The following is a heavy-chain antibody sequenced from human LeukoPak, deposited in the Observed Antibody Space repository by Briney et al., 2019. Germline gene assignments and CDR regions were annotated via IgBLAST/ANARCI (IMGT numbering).Heavy chain of an antibody. CDR2: IYYSGNT. D-gene: IGHD3-3*01. J-gene: IGHJ5*02. CDR1: GGSISSYY. CDR3: ARLWSEGNWENWFDP. Sequence: SETLSLTCTVSGGSISSYYWSWIRQPLGKGLEWIGYIYYSGNTNYNPSLKSRVTISVDTSKNQFSLKLSSVTAADTAVYYCARLWSEGNWENWFDPWGQGTLVTVSS. V-gene: IGHV4-59*01.